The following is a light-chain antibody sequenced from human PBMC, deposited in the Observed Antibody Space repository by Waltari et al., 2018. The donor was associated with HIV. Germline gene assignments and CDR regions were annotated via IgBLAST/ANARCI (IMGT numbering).Light chain of an antibody. CDR3: AAWDDSLNGVV. J-gene: IGLJ2*01. CDR1: SSNIGSNT. CDR2: NNN. Sequence: QSVLTQPPSASGTPGQRVTISCSGSSSNIGSNTVSWYQQLPGTAPKLLIYNNNERPSGVPDRFPGSTSGTSASLAISGLQSESEADYYCAAWDDSLNGVVFGGGTKLTVL. V-gene: IGLV1-44*01.